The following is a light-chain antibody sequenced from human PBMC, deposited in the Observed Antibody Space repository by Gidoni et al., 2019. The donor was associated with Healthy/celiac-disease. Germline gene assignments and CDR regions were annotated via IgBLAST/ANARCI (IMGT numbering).Light chain of an antibody. CDR1: QSLPHSNGYNY. Sequence: DIVMTQSPLSLPVTPGEPASISCRSSQSLPHSNGYNYLDWYLQKPGQSPQLLIYLGSNRASGVPDRFSGSGAGTDFTLKISRVEAEDVGVYYCMQALQTPWTCGQGTKVEIK. V-gene: IGKV2-28*01. J-gene: IGKJ1*01. CDR3: MQALQTPWT. CDR2: LGS.